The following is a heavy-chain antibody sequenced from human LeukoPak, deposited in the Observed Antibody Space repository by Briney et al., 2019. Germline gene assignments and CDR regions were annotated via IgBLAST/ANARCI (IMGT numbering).Heavy chain of an antibody. CDR3: ARDRLTTVTTSTPFDY. CDR1: GYTFTSYY. CDR2: INPSGGST. V-gene: IGHV1-46*01. J-gene: IGHJ4*02. Sequence: ASVKVSCKASGYTFTSYYLHWVRQAPGQGLEWMGIINPSGGSTTYRQKFQGRVTMTRDTSTSTVYMELSSLRSEDTAVYYCARDRLTTVTTSTPFDYWGQGTLLTVSS. D-gene: IGHD4-17*01.